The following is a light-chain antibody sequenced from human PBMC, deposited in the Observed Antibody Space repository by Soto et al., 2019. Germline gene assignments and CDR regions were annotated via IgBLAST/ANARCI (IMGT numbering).Light chain of an antibody. CDR1: SSDVGGHNY. Sequence: QSALTQPASVSGSPGQSITISCTGTSSDVGGHNYVSWYQQHPGTAPKLMIYEVTNRPSGVPDRISGSKSGTSASLAISGLRSEDEADYYCAAWDDRLSGLVFGRGTKLTVL. V-gene: IGLV2-14*01. CDR3: AAWDDRLSGLV. J-gene: IGLJ2*01. CDR2: EVT.